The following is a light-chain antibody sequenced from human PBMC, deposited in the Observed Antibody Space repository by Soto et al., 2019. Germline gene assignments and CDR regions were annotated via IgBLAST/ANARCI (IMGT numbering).Light chain of an antibody. J-gene: IGLJ3*02. V-gene: IGLV1-44*01. CDR2: NNN. CDR1: TSNIGSNI. Sequence: QSVLTQPPSASGTPGQRITISCSGRTSNIGSNIVSWYHHPPGAAPKLLIYNNNQRPSGVPDRFFASKSGTSASLAISGLQPEDESHYYCAAWDHDLNGLVFGGGTKVTVL. CDR3: AAWDHDLNGLV.